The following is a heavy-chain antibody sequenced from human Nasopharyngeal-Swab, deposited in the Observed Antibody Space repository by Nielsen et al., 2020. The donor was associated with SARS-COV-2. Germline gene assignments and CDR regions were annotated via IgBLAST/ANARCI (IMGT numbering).Heavy chain of an antibody. CDR2: IGTAGDT. CDR3: AKDNGAGTFYYYYGMDV. J-gene: IGHJ6*02. V-gene: IGHV3-13*01. D-gene: IGHD6-19*01. Sequence: GESLKISCAASGFTFSSYDMHWVRQATGKGLEWVSAIGTAGDTYYPGPVKGRFTTSRDNAKNSLYLQMNSLRAEDTALYYCAKDNGAGTFYYYYGMDVWGQGTTVTVSS. CDR1: GFTFSSYD.